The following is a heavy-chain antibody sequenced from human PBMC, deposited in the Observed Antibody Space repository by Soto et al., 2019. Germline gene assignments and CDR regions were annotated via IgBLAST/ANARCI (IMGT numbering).Heavy chain of an antibody. CDR3: ARVERGTATTVVDAFDI. CDR1: GGSVNSGNYY. Sequence: QVQLQQWGAGLLKPSETLSLTCAVYGGSVNSGNYYRSWIRQPPEKGLEWIGEMSHSGGTHFNPSLKSRVTISVDTSKNQFSLKMSSVTAADTALYYCARVERGTATTVVDAFDIWGPGTLVTVSS. V-gene: IGHV4-34*01. J-gene: IGHJ3*02. D-gene: IGHD1-1*01. CDR2: MSHSGGT.